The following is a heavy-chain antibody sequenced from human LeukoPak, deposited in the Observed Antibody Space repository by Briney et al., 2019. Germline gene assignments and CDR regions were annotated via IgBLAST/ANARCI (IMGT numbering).Heavy chain of an antibody. CDR1: GFTFSSYE. CDR2: ISSSGSTI. Sequence: GGSLRLSCAASGFTFSSYEMNWVRQAPGRGLEWVSYISSSGSTIYYADSVEGRFTISRDNAKNSLYLQMNSLRAEDTAVYYCARGTYYYDSSGLSPYFDYWGQGTLVTVSS. V-gene: IGHV3-48*03. J-gene: IGHJ4*02. D-gene: IGHD3-22*01. CDR3: ARGTYYYDSSGLSPYFDY.